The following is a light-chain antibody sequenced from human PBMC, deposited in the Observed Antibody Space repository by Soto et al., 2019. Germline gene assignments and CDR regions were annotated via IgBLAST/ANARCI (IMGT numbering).Light chain of an antibody. CDR3: CSYAGSSPVV. CDR2: EVS. Sequence: QSALTQPASVSGSPGQSITISCTGTSSDVGSYNLVSWYQQHPGKAPKLMIYEVSKRPSGVSNRFSGSKSGNTASLTISGLQAEDEADYYFCSYAGSSPVVCGGGTQLTAL. V-gene: IGLV2-23*02. J-gene: IGLJ2*01. CDR1: SSDVGSYNL.